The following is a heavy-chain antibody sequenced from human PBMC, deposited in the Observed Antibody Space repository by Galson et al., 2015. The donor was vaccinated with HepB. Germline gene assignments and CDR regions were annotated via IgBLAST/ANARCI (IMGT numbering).Heavy chain of an antibody. CDR1: GFTLTNHG. J-gene: IGHJ4*02. D-gene: IGHD1-26*01. Sequence: SLRLSCAPSGFTLTNHGMHWVRQAPGKGLEWVAVIWHDGSKTIYVDSVRGRFTISRDNSKNTLYLQMDSLRAEDTAVYYCGVGFYFDYWGQGALVAVSS. CDR3: GVGFYFDY. V-gene: IGHV3-33*01. CDR2: IWHDGSKT.